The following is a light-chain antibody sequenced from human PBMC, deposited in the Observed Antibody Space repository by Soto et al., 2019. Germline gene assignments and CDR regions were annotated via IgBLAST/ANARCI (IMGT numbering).Light chain of an antibody. Sequence: QSVLTQPPPASGSPGRSVTISCSGTSSDVGDYNSVSWYQQHPGKAPKLMIYEVSKRPSGVPDRFSGSKSGNAASLTVSGLQAEDEADYYCCSYAGSNIWVFGGGTKVTVL. CDR1: SSDVGDYNS. CDR3: CSYAGSNIWV. J-gene: IGLJ3*02. CDR2: EVS. V-gene: IGLV2-8*01.